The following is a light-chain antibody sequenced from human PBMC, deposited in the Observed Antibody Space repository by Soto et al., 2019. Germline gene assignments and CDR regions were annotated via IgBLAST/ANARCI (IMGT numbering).Light chain of an antibody. J-gene: IGKJ4*01. Sequence: EIVLTQSPATLSLSPGDRATLSCRASQSISSYLAWYQQKPGQAPRLLIYDASNRATGIPARFSGSGSGTDFTLTISSLEPEDFAVYYCQQYNNLPRTFGGGTKVDIK. CDR2: DAS. CDR3: QQYNNLPRT. CDR1: QSISSY. V-gene: IGKV3-11*01.